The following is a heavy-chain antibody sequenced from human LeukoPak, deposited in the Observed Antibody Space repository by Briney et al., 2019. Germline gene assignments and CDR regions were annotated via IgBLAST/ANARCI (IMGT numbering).Heavy chain of an antibody. CDR3: AREDTAMEDYYYYGMDV. V-gene: IGHV3-48*04. CDR2: ISSSSSSI. D-gene: IGHD5-18*01. Sequence: GGSLRLSCAASRFTFSSYNMNWVRQAPGKGLEWVSYISSSSSSIYYADSVKGRFTISRDNAKNSLYLQMNSLRAEDTAVYYCAREDTAMEDYYYYGMDVWGQGTTVTVSS. CDR1: RFTFSSYN. J-gene: IGHJ6*02.